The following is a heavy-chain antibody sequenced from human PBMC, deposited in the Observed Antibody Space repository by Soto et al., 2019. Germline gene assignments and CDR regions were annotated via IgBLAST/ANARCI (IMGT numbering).Heavy chain of an antibody. J-gene: IGHJ6*03. CDR3: ASSPVTTVTVYYYYYYMDV. CDR2: IYYSGST. D-gene: IGHD4-17*01. V-gene: IGHV4-39*01. Sequence: SETLSLTCTVSGGSISSSSYYWGWIRQPPGKGLEWIGSIYYSGSTYYNPSLKSRVTISVDTSKNQFSLKLSSVTAADTAVYYCASSPVTTVTVYYYYYYMDVWGKGTTVTVSS. CDR1: GGSISSSSYY.